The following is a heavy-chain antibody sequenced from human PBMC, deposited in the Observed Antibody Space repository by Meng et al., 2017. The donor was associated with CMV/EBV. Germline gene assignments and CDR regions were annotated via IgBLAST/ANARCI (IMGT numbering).Heavy chain of an antibody. V-gene: IGHV1-18*01. Sequence: ASVKVSCKAFGYTFTSYGISWVRQAPGQGLEWMGWISAYNGNTNYAQKLQGRVTMTTDTSTSTAYMELRSLRSDDTAVYYCARGEDQLLPWGAFDIWGQGTMVTVSS. J-gene: IGHJ3*02. CDR3: ARGEDQLLPWGAFDI. CDR1: GYTFTSYG. D-gene: IGHD2-2*01. CDR2: ISAYNGNT.